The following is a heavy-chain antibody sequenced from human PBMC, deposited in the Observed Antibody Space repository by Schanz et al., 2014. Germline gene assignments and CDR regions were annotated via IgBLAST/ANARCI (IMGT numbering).Heavy chain of an antibody. CDR1: GFTFSSYD. J-gene: IGHJ4*02. V-gene: IGHV3-30*03. Sequence: VQLVQSGGGVVQPGRSLRLSCVASGFTFSSYDVFWVRQAPGKGLEWVGVISYDGSKKSYADSVKGRFTISRDNSKNTVYLQMNSLRPGDTAVYYCARESSNDIVLVPGAVFDHWGQGILVTVSS. D-gene: IGHD2-2*01. CDR3: ARESSNDIVLVPGAVFDH. CDR2: ISYDGSKK.